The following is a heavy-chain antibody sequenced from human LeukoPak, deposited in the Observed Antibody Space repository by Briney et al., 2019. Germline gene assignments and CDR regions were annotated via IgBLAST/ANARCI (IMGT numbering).Heavy chain of an antibody. Sequence: GRSLRLSCAASGFTFSSYAMHWVRQAPGKGLEWVAVISYDGSNKYYADSVKGRFTFSRDNSKNTLYLQMNSLRAEDTAVYYCAREAVERVPTGYFQHWGQGTLVTVSS. CDR1: GFTFSSYA. CDR2: ISYDGSNK. V-gene: IGHV3-30-3*01. CDR3: AREAVERVPTGYFQH. D-gene: IGHD5-24*01. J-gene: IGHJ1*01.